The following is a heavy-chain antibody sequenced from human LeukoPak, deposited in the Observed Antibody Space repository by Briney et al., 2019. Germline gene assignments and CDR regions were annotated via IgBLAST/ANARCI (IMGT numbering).Heavy chain of an antibody. CDR2: INPSGGST. D-gene: IGHD3-10*01. V-gene: IGHV1-46*01. CDR1: GYTFTSNY. Sequence: GASVKVSCKASGYTFTSNYMHWVRQAPGQGLEWMGIINPSGGSTNYAQKFQGRVTMTRDMSTSTVYMELSSLRSEDTAVYYCARADYGSGSYWDYWGQGTLVTVSS. J-gene: IGHJ4*02. CDR3: ARADYGSGSYWDY.